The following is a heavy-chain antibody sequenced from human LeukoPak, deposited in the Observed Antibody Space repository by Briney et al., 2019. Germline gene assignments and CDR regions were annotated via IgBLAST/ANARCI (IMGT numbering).Heavy chain of an antibody. CDR2: MSGSGGST. CDR3: ARVRYGELDV. J-gene: IGHJ6*02. D-gene: IGHD4-17*01. V-gene: IGHV3-23*01. Sequence: GGSLRLSCAASGFTFSSYSMNWVRQAPGKGLEWVSSMSGSGGSTYYADSVKGRFTISRDDSKNALYLQMNSLRAEDTAVYYCARVRYGELDVWGQGTTVTVSS. CDR1: GFTFSSYS.